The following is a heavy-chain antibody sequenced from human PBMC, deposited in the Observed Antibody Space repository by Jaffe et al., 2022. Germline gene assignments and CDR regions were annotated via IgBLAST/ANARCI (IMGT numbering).Heavy chain of an antibody. V-gene: IGHV1-2*06. D-gene: IGHD6-13*01. J-gene: IGHJ6*03. CDR1: GYTFTGYY. CDR3: ARVGYSSSLPIYYMDV. CDR2: INPNSGGT. Sequence: QVQLVQSGAEVKKPGASVKVSCKASGYTFTGYYMHWVRQAPGQGLEWMGRINPNSGGTNYAQKFQGRVTMTRDTSISTAYMELSRLRSDDTAVYYCARVGYSSSLPIYYMDVWGKGTTVTVSS.